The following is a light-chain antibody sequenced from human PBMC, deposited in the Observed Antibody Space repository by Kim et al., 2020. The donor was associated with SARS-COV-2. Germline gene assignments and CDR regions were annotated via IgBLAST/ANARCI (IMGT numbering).Light chain of an antibody. CDR1: QDIRYD. V-gene: IGKV1-6*02. J-gene: IGKJ1*01. CDR3: LQDYNYPVT. CDR2: ATS. Sequence: AVQMTQSPSSLSAYVGDRVTITCRASQDIRYDLGWYQQKPGKAPKLLIYATSTLHSGVPSRFSGSGSGTDFTLIISSLQPEDFATYYCLQDYNYPVTFGQGTKVDIK.